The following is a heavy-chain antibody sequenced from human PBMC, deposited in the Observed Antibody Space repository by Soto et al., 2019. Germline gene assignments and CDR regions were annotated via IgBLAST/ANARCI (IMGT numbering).Heavy chain of an antibody. CDR1: GYTFTNDD. Sequence: ASVKVSCKASGYTFTNDDINWVRQATGQGLEWMGWMNPNSGNTGYAQKFQGRVTMTADTSTSTAYMELSSLRSEDTAVYYCARDRREAAAFDYWGQGTLVTVSS. V-gene: IGHV1-8*01. J-gene: IGHJ4*02. CDR2: MNPNSGNT. CDR3: ARDRREAAAFDY. D-gene: IGHD1-26*01.